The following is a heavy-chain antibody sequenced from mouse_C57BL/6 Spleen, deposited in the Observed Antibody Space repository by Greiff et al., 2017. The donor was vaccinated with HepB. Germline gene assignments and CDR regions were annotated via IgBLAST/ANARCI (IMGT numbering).Heavy chain of an antibody. J-gene: IGHJ1*03. CDR2: ISSGGSYT. CDR1: GFTFSSYG. CDR3: ARHRTWYFDV. Sequence: EVMLVESGGDLVKPGGSLKLSCAASGFTFSSYGMSWVRQTPDKRLEWVATISSGGSYTYYPDSVKGRFTISRDNAKNTLYLQMSSLKSEDTAMYYCARHRTWYFDVWGTGTTVTVSS. V-gene: IGHV5-6*01.